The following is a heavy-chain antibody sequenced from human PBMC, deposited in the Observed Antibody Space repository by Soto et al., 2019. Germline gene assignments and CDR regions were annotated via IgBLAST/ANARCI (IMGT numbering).Heavy chain of an antibody. CDR2: IYYSGST. V-gene: IGHV4-59*08. Sequence: QVQLQESGPGLVKPSETLSLSCNVSGGSISGHYWSWVRQTPGKGLEWIGYIYYSGSTNYHPSLKSRVTISVDTSKNHFSLRLTSVTAADTAVYYCARGPYYDLIWNYYYMDVWGKGTTVTVSS. CDR3: ARGPYYDLIWNYYYMDV. J-gene: IGHJ6*03. CDR1: GGSISGHY. D-gene: IGHD3-16*01.